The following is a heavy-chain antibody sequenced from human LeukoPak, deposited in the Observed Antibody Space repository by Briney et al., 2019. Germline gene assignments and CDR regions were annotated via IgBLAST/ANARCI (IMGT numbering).Heavy chain of an antibody. CDR1: GFTFSSYW. CDR2: INSDGSST. CDR3: ARGSSGSYFQFIDY. J-gene: IGHJ4*02. Sequence: GGSLRLSCAASGFTFSSYWMHWVRHAPGKGLVWFSRINSDGSSTSYADSVKGRFTISRDNAKNTLYLQMNSLRAEDTAVYYCARGSSGSYFQFIDYWGQGTLVTVSS. D-gene: IGHD1-26*01. V-gene: IGHV3-74*01.